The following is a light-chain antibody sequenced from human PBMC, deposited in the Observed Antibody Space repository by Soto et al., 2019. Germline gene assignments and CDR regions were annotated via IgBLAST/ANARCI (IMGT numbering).Light chain of an antibody. CDR2: DVS. CDR3: SSFSVASPL. Sequence: QSALTQPASMSGSPGQSVTISCAGTSSDIGGYNYVSWYQHHPGTAPKLIIYDVSSRPSGVSHRFYASKSGNTASLTISGLQAEEEDEYYCSSFSVASPLFGNGTKVTVL. J-gene: IGLJ1*01. CDR1: SSDIGGYNY. V-gene: IGLV2-14*01.